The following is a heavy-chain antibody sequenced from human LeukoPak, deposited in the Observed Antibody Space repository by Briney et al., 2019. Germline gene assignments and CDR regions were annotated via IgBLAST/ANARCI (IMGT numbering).Heavy chain of an antibody. D-gene: IGHD5-18*01. CDR1: GSTFSSYA. J-gene: IGHJ4*02. V-gene: IGHV3-21*01. CDR3: AHSSGYSYGLDY. Sequence: GGSLRLSCAASGSTFSSYAMNWVRQAPGKGLEWVSSISSSSLYIYYADSLKGRFTISRDNANNSLYLQMNSLRAEDTAVYYCAHSSGYSYGLDYWGQGTLVTVSS. CDR2: ISSSSLYI.